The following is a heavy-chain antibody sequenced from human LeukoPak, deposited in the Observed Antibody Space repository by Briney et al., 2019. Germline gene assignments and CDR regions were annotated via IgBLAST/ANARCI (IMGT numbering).Heavy chain of an antibody. CDR2: ISYDGSNK. CDR3: ARAGYYDSNLMGAFDI. D-gene: IGHD3-22*01. Sequence: PGRSLRLSCAASGFTFSSYAMHWVRQAPGKGLEWVAVISYDGSNKYYADSVKGRFTISRDNSKNTLYLQMNSLRAEDTAVYYCARAGYYDSNLMGAFDIWGQGTMVTVSS. CDR1: GFTFSSYA. V-gene: IGHV3-30-3*01. J-gene: IGHJ3*02.